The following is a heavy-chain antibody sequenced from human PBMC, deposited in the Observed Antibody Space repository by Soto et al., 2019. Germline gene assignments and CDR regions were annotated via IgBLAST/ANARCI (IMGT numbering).Heavy chain of an antibody. Sequence: ASVKVSCKASGYTFTSYAMHWVRQAPGQRLEWMGWINAGNGNTKYSQKFQGRVTITRDKSTSTAYMELSSLRSEDTAVYYCARDRRAAAGSWWGCMDVWGQGTTVTVSS. V-gene: IGHV1-3*01. CDR3: ARDRRAAAGSWWGCMDV. CDR2: INAGNGNT. J-gene: IGHJ6*02. D-gene: IGHD6-13*01. CDR1: GYTFTSYA.